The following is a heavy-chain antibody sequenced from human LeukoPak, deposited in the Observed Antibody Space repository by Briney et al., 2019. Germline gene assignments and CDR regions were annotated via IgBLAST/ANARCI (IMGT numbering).Heavy chain of an antibody. CDR2: IYLDESNI. J-gene: IGHJ4*02. CDR3: ARPPSRGYSSSFEY. Sequence: GESLKISCKGPGYSFATYWIAWVRQMPGKGLEWMGIIYLDESNIRYSPSFQGQVTISADKSISTAYLQWSSLKASDTAIYYCARPPSRGYSSSFEYWGQGTLVTVSS. D-gene: IGHD2-2*03. CDR1: GYSFATYW. V-gene: IGHV5-51*01.